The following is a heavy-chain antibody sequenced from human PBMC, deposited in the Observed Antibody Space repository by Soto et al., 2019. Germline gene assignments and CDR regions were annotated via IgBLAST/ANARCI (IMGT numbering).Heavy chain of an antibody. CDR1: GYTLTELS. D-gene: IGHD6-13*01. Sequence: GASVKVSCKVSGYTLTELSLHWVRQGPGKGLEWMGGFDSEDGETIYAQKFQGRVTMTEDTSTDTAYMELSSLRSEDTSEYYCATTLNRIAPPGPVSVEWFDPWARERWSPSPQ. J-gene: IGHJ5*02. V-gene: IGHV1-24*01. CDR2: FDSEDGET. CDR3: ATTLNRIAPPGPVSVEWFDP.